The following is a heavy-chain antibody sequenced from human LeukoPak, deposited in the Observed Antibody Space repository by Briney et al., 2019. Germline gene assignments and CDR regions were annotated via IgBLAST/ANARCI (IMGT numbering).Heavy chain of an antibody. V-gene: IGHV3-30-3*01. Sequence: GGSLRLSCAASGFTFCSYAMHWVRQAPGKGLEWVAVISYDGSNKYYADSVKGRFTISRDNSKNTLYLQMNSLRAEDTAVYYCARDLRWSSLDYWGQGTLVTVSS. CDR1: GFTFCSYA. CDR2: ISYDGSNK. CDR3: ARDLRWSSLDY. D-gene: IGHD4-23*01. J-gene: IGHJ4*02.